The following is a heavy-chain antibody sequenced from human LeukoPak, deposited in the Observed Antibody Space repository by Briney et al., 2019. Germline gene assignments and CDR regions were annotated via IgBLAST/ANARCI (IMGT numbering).Heavy chain of an antibody. CDR3: ARQGGVAAAHYYNYYMDV. Sequence: SETLSLTCTVSGGSISSSSYYWGWIRQPPGKGMEWIGSIYYSGSTYYNPSLKSRVTMSVDTSKNHFSLKLTSVTAADTAVYYCARQGGVAAAHYYNYYMDVWGKGTTVTVSS. CDR1: GGSISSSSYY. V-gene: IGHV4-39*01. J-gene: IGHJ6*03. D-gene: IGHD6-25*01. CDR2: IYYSGST.